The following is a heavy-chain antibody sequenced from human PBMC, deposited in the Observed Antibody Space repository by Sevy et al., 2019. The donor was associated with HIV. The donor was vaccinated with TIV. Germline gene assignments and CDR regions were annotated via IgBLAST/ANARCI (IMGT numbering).Heavy chain of an antibody. CDR3: ARDKYCTNGVCYSTEYYYGMDV. J-gene: IGHJ6*02. CDR2: IYTSGST. V-gene: IGHV4-4*07. CDR1: GGSISSYY. Sequence: SETLSLTCTVSGGSISSYYWSWIRQPAGKGLEWIGRIYTSGSTNYNPSLKSRVTMSVDTSKNQFSLKLGSVTAADTAVYYCARDKYCTNGVCYSTEYYYGMDVWGQGTTVTVSS. D-gene: IGHD2-8*01.